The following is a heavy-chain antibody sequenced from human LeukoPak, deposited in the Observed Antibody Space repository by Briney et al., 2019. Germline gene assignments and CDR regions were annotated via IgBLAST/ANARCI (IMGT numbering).Heavy chain of an antibody. J-gene: IGHJ5*02. D-gene: IGHD4-23*01. CDR3: ARCGGGNPRWFDP. CDR2: ISSSSSYI. CDR1: GLTFSSYS. Sequence: KTGGSLRLSCAASGLTFSSYSMNWVRQAPGKGLEWVSSISSSSSYIYYADSVKGRFTISRDNAKNSMYLQMNSLRAEDTAVYYCARCGGGNPRWFDPWGQGTLVTVSS. V-gene: IGHV3-21*01.